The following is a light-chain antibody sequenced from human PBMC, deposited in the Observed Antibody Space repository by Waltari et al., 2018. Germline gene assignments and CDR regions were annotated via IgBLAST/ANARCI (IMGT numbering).Light chain of an antibody. Sequence: EVVMTQSPATLSVSPGGRATLSCRGSKSIATNLAWDQQRRGQAPTLLSFEASTRATSISGRFSGSGSGTEFTLTISSLQSEDSAVYYCQQYNRWPPITFGQGTRLEIK. CDR3: QQYNRWPPIT. CDR1: KSIATN. CDR2: EAS. J-gene: IGKJ5*01. V-gene: IGKV3-15*01.